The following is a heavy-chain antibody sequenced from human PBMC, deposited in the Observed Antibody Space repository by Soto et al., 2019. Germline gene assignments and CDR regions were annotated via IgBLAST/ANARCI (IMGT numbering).Heavy chain of an antibody. CDR1: GFTFSDYA. CDR3: ARGGLTEGGLDY. CDR2: ISYDGSSK. Sequence: ESGGGVVQPGRSLRLSCTASGFTFSDYAFLWVRQAPGKGLEWVAVISYDGSSKLYADSVKGRCTISRDNSKNTLYLQMNSLRPEDTAVYYCARGGLTEGGLDYWAQGTLVTVSS. D-gene: IGHD2-15*01. J-gene: IGHJ4*02. V-gene: IGHV3-30-3*01.